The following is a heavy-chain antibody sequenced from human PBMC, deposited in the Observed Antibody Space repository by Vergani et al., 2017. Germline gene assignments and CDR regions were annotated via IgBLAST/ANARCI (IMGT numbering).Heavy chain of an antibody. J-gene: IGHJ4*02. CDR1: GFAFRTYG. Sequence: VQLVESGGGVVQPGRSLRLSCVASGFAFRTYGMHWVRQAPGKGLEWVAIIWYDGSNTYYADSVKGRFTVSRDNSRNTLFLQMNSLRVEDTAVYYCARSRYDSSGFSTIFRYWGQGTRVTVS. CDR2: IWYDGSNT. CDR3: ARSRYDSSGFSTIFRY. D-gene: IGHD3-22*01. V-gene: IGHV3-33*01.